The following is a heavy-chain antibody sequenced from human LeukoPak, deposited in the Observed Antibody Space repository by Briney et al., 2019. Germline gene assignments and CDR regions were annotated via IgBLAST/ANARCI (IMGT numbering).Heavy chain of an antibody. J-gene: IGHJ6*02. D-gene: IGHD3-3*01. CDR2: TSACNGNT. CDR1: GYSFTSYG. Sequence: SVKVSRTASGYSFTSYGISLMRQAPAPGHERMGWTSACNGNTNYAQKLQCIVIMTTDTSTSTAYMELRSLRSDDTAVYYCARRIQTIFGVVIRNYYYYGMDVWGQGTTVTVSS. V-gene: IGHV1-18*01. CDR3: ARRIQTIFGVVIRNYYYYGMDV.